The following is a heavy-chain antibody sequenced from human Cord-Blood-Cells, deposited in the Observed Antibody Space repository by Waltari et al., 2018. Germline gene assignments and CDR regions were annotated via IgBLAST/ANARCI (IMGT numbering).Heavy chain of an antibody. CDR3: ARDLGIAAAGPLDY. CDR1: GGTFSSYA. CDR2: IIPILGIA. Sequence: QVQLVQSGAEVKKPGSSVKVSCKASGGTFSSYAISWVRQAPGQGLEWRGGIIPILGIANYAQKFQGRVTITADKSTSTAYMELSSLRSEDTAVYYCARDLGIAAAGPLDYWGQGTLVTVSS. D-gene: IGHD6-13*01. J-gene: IGHJ4*02. V-gene: IGHV1-69*10.